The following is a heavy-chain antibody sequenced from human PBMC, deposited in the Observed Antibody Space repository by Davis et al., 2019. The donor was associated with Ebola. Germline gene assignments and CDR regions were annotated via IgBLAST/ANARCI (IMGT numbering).Heavy chain of an antibody. Sequence: ASVKVSCKASGYTFPSYGFNWVRQAPGQGLEWMGWISTYNGNTNSAQKFHGRITMTTDTSTSTAYMELRCLRSDDTALYYCARDFYDFWSASQQNFQLWGQGTLVTVSS. CDR3: ARDFYDFWSASQQNFQL. J-gene: IGHJ1*01. CDR2: ISTYNGNT. D-gene: IGHD3-3*01. CDR1: GYTFPSYG. V-gene: IGHV1-18*04.